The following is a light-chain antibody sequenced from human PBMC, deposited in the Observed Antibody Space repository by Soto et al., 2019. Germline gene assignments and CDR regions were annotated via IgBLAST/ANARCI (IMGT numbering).Light chain of an antibody. V-gene: IGLV1-44*01. CDR2: SND. CDR1: SSNIGTNT. CDR3: ATWDDSLNGVV. J-gene: IGLJ2*01. Sequence: QAVVTQPPSASGTPGQRVSISCSGGSSNIGTNTVNWYQHLPGTAPKLLIFSNDERPSGVPDRFSGSKSGTSASLAISCLQSDDEADYYCATWDDSLNGVVFGGGTKLTVL.